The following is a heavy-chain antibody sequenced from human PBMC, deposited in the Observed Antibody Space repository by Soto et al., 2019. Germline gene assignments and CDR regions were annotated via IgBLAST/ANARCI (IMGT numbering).Heavy chain of an antibody. D-gene: IGHD1-26*01. J-gene: IGHJ4*01. V-gene: IGHV3-23*01. CDR2: ISDGGRFT. CDR3: AKSGPTNFFDF. CDR1: GFTFSSSA. Sequence: HGGSLRLSCAVSGFTFSSSAMNWVLQAPGKGLEWVSAISDGGRFTYYIDSVKGRFTVSRDDSKNTLYLQMNSLRAEDTAIYYCAKSGPTNFFDFWGHGTLVTSPQ.